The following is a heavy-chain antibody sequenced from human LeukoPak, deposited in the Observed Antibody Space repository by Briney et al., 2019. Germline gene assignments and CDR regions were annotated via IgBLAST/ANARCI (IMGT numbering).Heavy chain of an antibody. Sequence: APVKVSCKASGYTFTRYGITWVRQAPGQGPEWMGWISAYNGNTKYAQKLQGRVTMTTDTSTSTAYMELRSLRSDDAAIYYCARGATVPSPFDYWGQRTLVTVSS. J-gene: IGHJ4*02. CDR1: GYTFTRYG. CDR3: ARGATVPSPFDY. V-gene: IGHV1-18*01. D-gene: IGHD4-17*01. CDR2: ISAYNGNT.